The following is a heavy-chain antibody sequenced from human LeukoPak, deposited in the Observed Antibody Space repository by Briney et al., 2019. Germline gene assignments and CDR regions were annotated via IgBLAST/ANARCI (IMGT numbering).Heavy chain of an antibody. CDR2: TNYRSKWYN. V-gene: IGHV6-1*01. CDR1: GDSVSGNIVA. CDR3: ARCSSGSFDY. D-gene: IGHD6-19*01. Sequence: SQTLSLTCDISGDSVSGNIVAWNWIRQSPSRGLEWLGRTNYRSKWYNDYAVSVRGRITINPDTSKNRFSLQLDSVTPEDTAVYYCARCSSGSFDYWGQGTLVTVSS. J-gene: IGHJ4*02.